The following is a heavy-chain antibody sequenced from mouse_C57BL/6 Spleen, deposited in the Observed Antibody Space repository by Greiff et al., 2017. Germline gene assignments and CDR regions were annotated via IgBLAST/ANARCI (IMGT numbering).Heavy chain of an antibody. CDR2: INPNYGTT. Sequence: EVQLQQSGPELVKPGASVKISCKASGYSFTDYNMNWVKQSNGKSLEWIGVINPNYGTTSYNQKFKGKATLTVDQSSSTAYMQLNSLTSEDSAVYYGATGDYGSSYLYFDVWGTGTTVTVSS. J-gene: IGHJ1*03. V-gene: IGHV1-39*01. CDR1: GYSFTDYN. D-gene: IGHD1-1*01. CDR3: ATGDYGSSYLYFDV.